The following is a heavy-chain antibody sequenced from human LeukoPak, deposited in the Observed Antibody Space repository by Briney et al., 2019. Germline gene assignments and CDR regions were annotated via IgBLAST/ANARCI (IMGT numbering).Heavy chain of an antibody. V-gene: IGHV1-69*04. CDR3: ARERVSGYSYGYVLFY. CDR2: IVPIFGIE. Sequence: SVKVSCKASGGIFSSYAISWVRQAPGQGLEWMGRIVPIFGIEKYAQKFQGRVTFTADKSTSTAYMELSSLRSEDTAVYYCARERVSGYSYGYVLFYWGQGTLVTVSS. D-gene: IGHD5-18*01. CDR1: GGIFSSYA. J-gene: IGHJ4*02.